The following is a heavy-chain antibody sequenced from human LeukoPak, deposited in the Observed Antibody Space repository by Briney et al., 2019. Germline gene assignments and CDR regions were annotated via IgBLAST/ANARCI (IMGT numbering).Heavy chain of an antibody. D-gene: IGHD6-6*01. CDR3: AREAARQNELDY. Sequence: SETLSLTCAVYGGSFSGYYWSWIRQPPGKGLEWIGEINHSGSTNYNPSLKSRVTISVDTSKNQFSLKLSSVTAADTAVYYCAREAARQNELDYWGQGTLVTVSS. CDR1: GGSFSGYY. J-gene: IGHJ4*02. V-gene: IGHV4-34*01. CDR2: INHSGST.